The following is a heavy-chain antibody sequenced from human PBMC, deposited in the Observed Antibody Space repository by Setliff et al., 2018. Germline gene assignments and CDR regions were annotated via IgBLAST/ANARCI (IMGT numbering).Heavy chain of an antibody. V-gene: IGHV4-59*01. CDR2: ISYVGYT. Sequence: SETLSLNCSVSGDSMGDFYWSWIRQTPGKGLEWIGHISYVGYTVYKPSLQSRVTISADTSKKQLSLTLTSVTVADTAVYYCARAKYGTTTYFDSWGPGTLVTVSS. CDR1: GDSMGDFY. D-gene: IGHD1-1*01. CDR3: ARAKYGTTTYFDS. J-gene: IGHJ4*02.